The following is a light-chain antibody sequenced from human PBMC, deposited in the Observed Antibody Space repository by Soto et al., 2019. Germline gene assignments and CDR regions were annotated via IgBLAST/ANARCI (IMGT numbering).Light chain of an antibody. CDR1: SSDIGGYNY. V-gene: IGLV2-14*03. Sequence: QSVLTQPASVSGSPGQSITISCTGTSSDIGGYNYVSWYQQHPGKAPKLIISDVNIRPSGVSNRFSGSKSGYTASLTISGLQAEDEADYYCSSFTRSSNVVFGGGTKLTVL. CDR2: DVN. CDR3: SSFTRSSNVV. J-gene: IGLJ2*01.